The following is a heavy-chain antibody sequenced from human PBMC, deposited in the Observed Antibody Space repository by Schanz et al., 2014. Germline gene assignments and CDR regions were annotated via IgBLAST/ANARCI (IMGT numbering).Heavy chain of an antibody. CDR1: GFTFRDYY. V-gene: IGHV3-11*06. J-gene: IGHJ4*02. CDR2: ISSGSSYA. D-gene: IGHD2-2*01. Sequence: QVQLVESGGGLVKPGGSLRLSCAASGFTFRDYYMSWIRQAPGKGLEWVSDISSGSSYANYADSVKGRFTISRDNSKNTLYLHMITLRSEDTAVYYCAKDATHIDIVLVPTAIDYWGQGTLVNGSS. CDR3: AKDATHIDIVLVPTAIDY.